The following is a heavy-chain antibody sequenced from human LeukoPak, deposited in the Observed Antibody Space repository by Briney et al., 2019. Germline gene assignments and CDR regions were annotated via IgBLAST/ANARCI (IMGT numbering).Heavy chain of an antibody. J-gene: IGHJ4*02. V-gene: IGHV3-48*03. Sequence: GGSLRLSCAASGFTFSNYEMNWVRRATGKGLEWVSYISRSSGSSTYYADSVKGRFTISRDNAKNSLYLQMNRLRAEDTAVYYCARDSSGWYYFDYWGQGILVTVSS. CDR1: GFTFSNYE. CDR3: ARDSSGWYYFDY. CDR2: ISRSSGSST. D-gene: IGHD6-19*01.